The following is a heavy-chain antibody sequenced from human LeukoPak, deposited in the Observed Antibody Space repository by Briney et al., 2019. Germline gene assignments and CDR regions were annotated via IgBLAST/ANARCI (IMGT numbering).Heavy chain of an antibody. CDR1: GASISGSGYY. D-gene: IGHD1-26*01. CDR2: IYDSGST. Sequence: PSETLSLTCTVSGASISGSGYYWGWIRQPPGKGLEWIGNIYDSGSTYYNASLQSRVTISIDTSKNQFSLRLSSVTAADTAMYYCAKSGGYGLIDYWGQGTLVAVSS. J-gene: IGHJ4*02. V-gene: IGHV4-39*01. CDR3: AKSGGYGLIDY.